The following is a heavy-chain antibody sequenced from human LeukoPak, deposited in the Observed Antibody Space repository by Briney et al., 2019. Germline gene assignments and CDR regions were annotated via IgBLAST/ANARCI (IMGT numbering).Heavy chain of an antibody. CDR2: IYTSGST. CDR3: ARFPRYYDILTGYSQFDY. D-gene: IGHD3-9*01. CDR1: GGSISSSSYY. Sequence: MPSETLSLTCTVSGGSISSSSYYWGWIRQPPGKGLEWIGSIYTSGSTNYNPSLKSRVTMSVDTSKNQFSLKLSSVTAADTAVYYCARFPRYYDILTGYSQFDYWGQGTLVTVSS. V-gene: IGHV4-39*07. J-gene: IGHJ4*02.